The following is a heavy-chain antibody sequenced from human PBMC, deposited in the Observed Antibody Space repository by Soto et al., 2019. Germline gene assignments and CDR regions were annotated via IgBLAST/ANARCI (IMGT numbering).Heavy chain of an antibody. D-gene: IGHD7-27*01. V-gene: IGHV4-4*02. J-gene: IGHJ4*02. Sequence: QVQLQESGPGLVEPSGTLSLTCTVSGDSISSDYYWSWVRQPPGKRLEWIGEIYHTGTTNYNPSLQXRVSISRDRSKNQFSLELNSVTAADTAVYYCAKDTHWGLGYWGQGTLVTVSS. CDR1: GDSISSDYY. CDR3: AKDTHWGLGY. CDR2: IYHTGTT.